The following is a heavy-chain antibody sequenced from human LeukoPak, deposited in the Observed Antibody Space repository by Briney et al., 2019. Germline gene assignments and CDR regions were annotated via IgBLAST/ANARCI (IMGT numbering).Heavy chain of an antibody. CDR3: ARDGESGQWLYYFDY. CDR2: ISYDGSNK. J-gene: IGHJ4*02. V-gene: IGHV3-30*04. D-gene: IGHD6-19*01. Sequence: GGSLRLSCAASGFTFSSYAMHRVRQAPGKGLEWVAVISYDGSNKYYADSVKGRFTISGDNSKNTLYLQMNSLRAEDTAVYYCARDGESGQWLYYFDYWGQGTLVTVSS. CDR1: GFTFSSYA.